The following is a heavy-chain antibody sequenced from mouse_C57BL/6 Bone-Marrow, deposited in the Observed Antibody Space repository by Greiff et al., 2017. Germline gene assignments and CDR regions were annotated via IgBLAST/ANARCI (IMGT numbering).Heavy chain of an antibody. CDR3: AHGNYLYWYFAV. CDR1: GFNIKDYY. J-gene: IGHJ1*03. D-gene: IGHD2-1*01. Sequence: EVQGVESGAELVRPGASVKLSCTASGFNIKDYYMHWVKQRPEQGLEWIGRIDPEDGDTEYAPKFQGKATMTAGTSSNTAYLQLSSLTSEDSAVYYCAHGNYLYWYFAVWGTGTTVTVSS. CDR2: IDPEDGDT. V-gene: IGHV14-1*01.